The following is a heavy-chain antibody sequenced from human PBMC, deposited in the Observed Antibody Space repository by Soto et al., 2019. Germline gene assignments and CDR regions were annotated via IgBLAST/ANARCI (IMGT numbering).Heavy chain of an antibody. D-gene: IGHD4-17*01. CDR2: ISGGGGTT. J-gene: IGHJ6*02. V-gene: IGHV3-23*01. CDR1: GFTFGSYV. CDR3: AKPRLRGYYYAMDV. Sequence: EEQLLESGGGLVQPGGSLRLSCAASGFTFGSYVMTWVRQAPGKGLEWVSAISGGGGTTYYADSVKGRFTISRDNSKNTVYLQMKSLRVDDTAVYYCAKPRLRGYYYAMDVWGQGTTVTVSS.